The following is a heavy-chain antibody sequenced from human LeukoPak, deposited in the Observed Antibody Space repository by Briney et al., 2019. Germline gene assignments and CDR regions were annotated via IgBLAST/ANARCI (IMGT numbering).Heavy chain of an antibody. CDR1: GFTFSGFW. V-gene: IGHV3-7*03. Sequence: GGSLRLSCAVSGFTFSGFWMSWSRQAPGKGLEWVASINSDGSEGYYADVVKGRFTISRDNAKNSLYLQINSLRAEDTAVYYCARSSYSSSSSAWGQGTMVTVSS. J-gene: IGHJ3*01. D-gene: IGHD6-6*01. CDR2: INSDGSEG. CDR3: ARSSYSSSSSA.